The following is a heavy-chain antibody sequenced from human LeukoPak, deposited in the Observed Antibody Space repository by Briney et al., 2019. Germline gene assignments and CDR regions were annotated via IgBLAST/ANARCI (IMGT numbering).Heavy chain of an antibody. CDR3: MAESSSPWEGY. J-gene: IGHJ4*02. CDR2: IKEDGSVK. CDR1: GFTFSRHW. D-gene: IGHD6-6*01. Sequence: GGSLRLSCADSGFTFSRHWMDWLRQASGKGLEWVANIKEDGSVKNYVDSVKGRFTISRDNAKNSLYLQMNSLRAEDTAVYYCMAESSSPWEGYWGQGTLVTVSS. V-gene: IGHV3-7*01.